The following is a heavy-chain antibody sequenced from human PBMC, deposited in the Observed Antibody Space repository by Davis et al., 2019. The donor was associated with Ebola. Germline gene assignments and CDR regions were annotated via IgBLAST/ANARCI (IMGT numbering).Heavy chain of an antibody. D-gene: IGHD1-26*01. Sequence: ASVKVSCKASGYTFTGYYMHWVRQAPGQGLEWMGIINPSGGSTSYAQKFQGRVTMTRDTSINTAYMELSRLRSDDTAVYYCARGVDSGSYYGAFDIWGQGTMVTVSS. CDR3: ARGVDSGSYYGAFDI. J-gene: IGHJ3*02. V-gene: IGHV1-46*01. CDR1: GYTFTGYY. CDR2: INPSGGST.